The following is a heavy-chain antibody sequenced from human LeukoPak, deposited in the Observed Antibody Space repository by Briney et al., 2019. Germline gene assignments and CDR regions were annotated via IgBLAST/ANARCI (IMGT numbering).Heavy chain of an antibody. CDR1: GFTFSSYW. J-gene: IGHJ3*02. CDR3: ARDLITMVRGVIIWDAFDI. V-gene: IGHV3-7*01. CDR2: IKQDGSEK. D-gene: IGHD3-10*01. Sequence: GGSLRLSCAASGFTFSSYWMSWVRQAPGKGLEWVANIKQDGSEKYYVDSVKGRFTISRDNAKNSLYLQMNSLSAEDTAVYYCARDLITMVRGVIIWDAFDIWGQGTVVTVSS.